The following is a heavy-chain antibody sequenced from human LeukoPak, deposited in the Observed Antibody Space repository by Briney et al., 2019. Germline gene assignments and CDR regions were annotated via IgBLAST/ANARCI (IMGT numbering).Heavy chain of an antibody. D-gene: IGHD5-12*01. J-gene: IGHJ6*02. CDR1: GFTFSSYS. CDR2: ISSSSSYI. Sequence: GGSLRLSCAASGFTFSSYSMNWVRQAPGKGLEWVSSISSSSSYIYYADSVKGRFTISRDNAKNSLYLQMNSLRAEDTAVYYCARVGYSGYDSILGALGMDVWGQGTTVTVSS. CDR3: ARVGYSGYDSILGALGMDV. V-gene: IGHV3-21*01.